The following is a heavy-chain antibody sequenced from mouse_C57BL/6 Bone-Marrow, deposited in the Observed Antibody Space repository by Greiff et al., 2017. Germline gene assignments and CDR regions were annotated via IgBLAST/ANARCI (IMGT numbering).Heavy chain of an antibody. D-gene: IGHD3-1*01. J-gene: IGHJ3*01. CDR3: ARDRDGAY. CDR1: GFTFSSYA. V-gene: IGHV5-4*01. Sequence: EVKLMESGGGLVKPGGSLKLSCAASGFTFSSYAMSWVRQTPEKRLEWVATISDGGSYTYYPDNVKGRFTISRDNAKNNLYLQMSHLKAEDTAMYYCARDRDGAYWGQGTLVTVSA. CDR2: ISDGGSYT.